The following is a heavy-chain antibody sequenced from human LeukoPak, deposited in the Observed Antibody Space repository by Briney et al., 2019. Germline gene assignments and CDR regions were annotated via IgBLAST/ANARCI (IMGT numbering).Heavy chain of an antibody. J-gene: IGHJ4*02. CDR3: ARGAASSSGYHGIH. CDR2: ISGSGGST. Sequence: GGSLRLSCAPSVFPFSIYVMSWVRHAPGKGREWVSCISGSGGSTHLIASVESRFHISRESSKNTLSLEMNTLSPGHSGIYYCARGAASSSGYHGIHWGQGTLVTVSS. CDR1: VFPFSIYV. D-gene: IGHD3-22*01. V-gene: IGHV3-23*01.